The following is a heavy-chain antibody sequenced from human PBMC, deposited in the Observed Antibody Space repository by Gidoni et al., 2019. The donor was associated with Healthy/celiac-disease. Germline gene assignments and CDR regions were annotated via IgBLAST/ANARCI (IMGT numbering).Heavy chain of an antibody. D-gene: IGHD3-3*01. V-gene: IGHV1-24*01. CDR1: GYALTELA. Sequence: QVQLGQSGAEVKKPGAAGKVSVKVSGYALTELAMHGVRKAPGKGLEWMGGLDPEDGEPIYAQKFQGRVTMTEDTSTDPAYMELSSLRSEDPAVYYCATGGLRNFSSGYHTIDYYYYGMDVWGQGTTVTVSS. CDR2: LDPEDGEP. J-gene: IGHJ6*02. CDR3: ATGGLRNFSSGYHTIDYYYYGMDV.